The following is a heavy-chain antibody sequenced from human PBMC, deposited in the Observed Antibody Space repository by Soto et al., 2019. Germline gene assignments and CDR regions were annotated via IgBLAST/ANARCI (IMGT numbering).Heavy chain of an antibody. J-gene: IGHJ3*01. Sequence: HPGGSLRLSCAASGFTFDDYAMHWVRQAPGKGLEWVSSIGWNGVSLGYADAVEGRFTISRDNAKNSVFLQMNSLRLEDTALYYCARYADYVSESTHHAFDFWGRGTMVTVSS. CDR1: GFTFDDYA. D-gene: IGHD4-17*01. CDR3: ARYADYVSESTHHAFDF. CDR2: IGWNGVSL. V-gene: IGHV3-9*01.